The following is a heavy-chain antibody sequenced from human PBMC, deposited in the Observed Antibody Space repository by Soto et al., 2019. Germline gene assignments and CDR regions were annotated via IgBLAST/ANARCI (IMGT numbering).Heavy chain of an antibody. J-gene: IGHJ6*02. V-gene: IGHV3-33*01. CDR2: IWYDGSNK. Sequence: GGSLRLSCAASGFTFSSYGMHWVRQAPGKGLECVAVIWYDGSNKYYADSVKGRFTISRDNSKNTLYLQMNSLRAEDTAVYYCGGSSGPVYYGMDVWGQGTTVTVSS. CDR3: GGSSGPVYYGMDV. D-gene: IGHD6-6*01. CDR1: GFTFSSYG.